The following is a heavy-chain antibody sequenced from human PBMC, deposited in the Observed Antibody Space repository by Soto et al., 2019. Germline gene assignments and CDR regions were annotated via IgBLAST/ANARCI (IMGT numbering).Heavy chain of an antibody. CDR3: TRDGRGLGRLSLFEY. CDR1: GCTVNGAY. J-gene: IGHJ4*02. V-gene: IGHV3-53*01. Sequence: GGSLSLSCASSGCTVNGAYRNWVRQTPGKGLEWVASIYSGETTYYADSEGGRFTISSDKSKNTLYFQLSSLRIEDTVVYYCTRDGRGLGRLSLFEYWGQGVLVNLSS. CDR2: IYSGETT. D-gene: IGHD2-21*02.